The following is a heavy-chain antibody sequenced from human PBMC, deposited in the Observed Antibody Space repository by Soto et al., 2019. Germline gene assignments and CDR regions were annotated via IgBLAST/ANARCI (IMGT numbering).Heavy chain of an antibody. D-gene: IGHD3-10*01. V-gene: IGHV2-70*01. CDR3: ARGVGDLLWKARPYYFDY. CDR1: GFSLITSGMC. J-gene: IGHJ4*02. CDR2: IDWDDDK. Sequence: FGPTLVMAPQNLPLTCTFSGFSLITSGMCVRRTSDNQGAPLEWLALIDWDDDKYYSTSLKTRLTISKDTSKNQVVLTMTNMDPVDTATYYCARGVGDLLWKARPYYFDYWGQGTMVTVSA.